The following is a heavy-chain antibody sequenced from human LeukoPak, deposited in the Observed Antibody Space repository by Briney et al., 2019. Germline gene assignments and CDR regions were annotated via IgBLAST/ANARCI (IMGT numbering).Heavy chain of an antibody. Sequence: RXXXAXXGXXFXXYXXXWXXQAPGKGLEWVSGISGSSGSIYYADSVKGRFTISRDNSKNTLYLQMNSLRAEDTAVYYCARSSSGTSLYYFDYWGQGTLVTVSS. J-gene: IGHJ4*02. CDR1: GXXFXXYX. CDR2: ISGSSGSI. D-gene: IGHD1-26*01. V-gene: IGHV3-23*01. CDR3: ARSSSGTSLYYFDY.